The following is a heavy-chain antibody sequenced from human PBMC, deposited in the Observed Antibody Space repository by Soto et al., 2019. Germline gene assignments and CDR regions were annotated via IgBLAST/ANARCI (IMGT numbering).Heavy chain of an antibody. D-gene: IGHD3-10*01. CDR1: GYTFTTYG. CDR2: ISAYNGNT. J-gene: IGHJ5*02. Sequence: ASVKVSCKTSGYTFTTYGVSWVRQAPGQGLEWMGWISAYNGNTNYAQKLQGRVTMTTDTSTSTAYMELRGLRSDDTAVYYCARDRYYYGSGSYYISWFDPWGQGTLFTVSS. V-gene: IGHV1-18*04. CDR3: ARDRYYYGSGSYYISWFDP.